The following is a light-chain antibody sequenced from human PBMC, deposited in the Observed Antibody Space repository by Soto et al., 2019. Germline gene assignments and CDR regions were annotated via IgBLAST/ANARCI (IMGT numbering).Light chain of an antibody. Sequence: EIVMTQSPATLSVSPGEGATLSCRASQSVSGKLAWYQQKPGQAPRLLIYGASTRATGIPDRFSGSGSGTDFTLTINRLEPEDFALYYCQHYHSGHRIAFGQGTRLEI. CDR2: GAS. J-gene: IGKJ5*01. V-gene: IGKV3D-15*01. CDR3: QHYHSGHRIA. CDR1: QSVSGK.